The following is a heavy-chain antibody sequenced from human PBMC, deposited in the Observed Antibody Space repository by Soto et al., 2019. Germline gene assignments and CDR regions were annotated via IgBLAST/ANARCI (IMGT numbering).Heavy chain of an antibody. J-gene: IGHJ3*02. D-gene: IGHD3-22*01. Sequence: SWVRQAPGKGLEWVSAISGSGGSTYYADSVKGRFTISRDNSKNTLYLQMNSLRAEDTAVYYCAKDGPTYYYDSSGYYPGAFDIWGQGTMVTVSS. V-gene: IGHV3-23*01. CDR2: ISGSGGST. CDR3: AKDGPTYYYDSSGYYPGAFDI.